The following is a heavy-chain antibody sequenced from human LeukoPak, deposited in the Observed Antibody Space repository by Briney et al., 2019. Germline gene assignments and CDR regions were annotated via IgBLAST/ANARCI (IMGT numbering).Heavy chain of an antibody. CDR1: GGTFSSYA. CDR2: IIPIFGTA. CDR3: ARETGYSYGQYYFDY. D-gene: IGHD5-18*01. V-gene: IGHV1-69*13. J-gene: IGHJ4*02. Sequence: ASVKVSYKASGGTFSSYAISWVRQAPGQGLEWMGGIIPIFGTANYAQKFQGRVTITADESTSTAYMELSSLRSEDTAVYYCARETGYSYGQYYFDYWGQGTLVTVSS.